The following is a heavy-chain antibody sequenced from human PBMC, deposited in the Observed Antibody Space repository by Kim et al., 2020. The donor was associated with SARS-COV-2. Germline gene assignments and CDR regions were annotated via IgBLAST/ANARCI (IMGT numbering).Heavy chain of an antibody. Sequence: SETLSLTCAVYGGSFSGYYWSWIRQPPGKGLEWIGEINHSGSTNYNPSLKSRVTISVDTSKNQFSLKLSSVTAADTAVYYCARGDYYDSSGPDYYYYYGMDVWGQGTTVTVSS. J-gene: IGHJ6*02. D-gene: IGHD3-22*01. V-gene: IGHV4-34*01. CDR3: ARGDYYDSSGPDYYYYYGMDV. CDR1: GGSFSGYY. CDR2: INHSGST.